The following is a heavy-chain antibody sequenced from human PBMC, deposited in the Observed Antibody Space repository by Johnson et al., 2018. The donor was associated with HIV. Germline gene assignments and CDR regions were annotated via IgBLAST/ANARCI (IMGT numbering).Heavy chain of an antibody. CDR1: GFTFSSYA. CDR2: ISGSGSTI. CDR3: ALVSYFWSAYQNDAFDI. Sequence: VQLVESGGGVVQPGRSLRLSCAASGFTFSSYAMHWVRQAPGKGLEWVSAISGSGSTIYYADSVKGRFTISRDNAKNSLYLQMNSLRAEDTAVYYCALVSYFWSAYQNDAFDIWGQGTMVTVSS. V-gene: IGHV3-48*04. J-gene: IGHJ3*02. D-gene: IGHD3-3*01.